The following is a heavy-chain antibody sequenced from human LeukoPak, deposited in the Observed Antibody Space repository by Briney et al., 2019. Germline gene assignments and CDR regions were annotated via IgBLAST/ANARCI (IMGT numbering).Heavy chain of an antibody. CDR2: INPNSGGT. CDR1: GYTFTGYY. CDR3: ARAELGARGWGWFGELLSSRNAFDI. V-gene: IGHV1-2*06. D-gene: IGHD3-10*01. J-gene: IGHJ3*02. Sequence: ASVKVSCKASGYTFTGYYMHWVRQAPGQGLEWMGRINPNSGGTNYAQKLQGRVTMTTDTSTSTAYMELRSLRSDDTAVYYCARAELGARGWGWFGELLSSRNAFDIWGQGTMVTVSS.